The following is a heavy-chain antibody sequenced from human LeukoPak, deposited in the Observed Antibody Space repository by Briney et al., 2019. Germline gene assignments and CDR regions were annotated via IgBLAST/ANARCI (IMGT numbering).Heavy chain of an antibody. J-gene: IGHJ4*02. CDR3: ARGLWALES. V-gene: IGHV3-33*01. CDR1: GFTFSGYG. D-gene: IGHD2/OR15-2a*01. Sequence: SGGSLRLSCAASGFTFSGYGMHWVRQAPGKGLEWVAVIWYDGTNKYYADSVKGRFTISRDNSKNTLYPQMNSLRAEDTAVYYCARGLWALESWGQETLVTVSS. CDR2: IWYDGTNK.